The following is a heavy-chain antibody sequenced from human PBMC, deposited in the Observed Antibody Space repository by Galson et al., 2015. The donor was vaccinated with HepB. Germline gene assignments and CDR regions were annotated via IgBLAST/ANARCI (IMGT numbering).Heavy chain of an antibody. V-gene: IGHV3-23*01. CDR3: AKDQVQSGSYLYYFDY. CDR1: GFTFSDYS. D-gene: IGHD3-10*01. Sequence: SLRLSCAASGFTFSDYSMNWVRQAPGKGLEWVSAISGSGGSTYYADSVKGRFTISRDNSKNTLYLQMNSLRAEDTAVYYCAKDQVQSGSYLYYFDYWGQGTLVTVSS. J-gene: IGHJ4*02. CDR2: ISGSGGST.